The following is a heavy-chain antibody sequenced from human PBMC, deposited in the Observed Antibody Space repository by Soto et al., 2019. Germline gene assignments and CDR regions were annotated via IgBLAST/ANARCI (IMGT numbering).Heavy chain of an antibody. CDR3: SRDSSGGLDY. V-gene: IGHV3-21*01. CDR2: ISSSSSFA. Sequence: RQAPGKGLEWVSCISSSSSFAYYADSVKGRFTISRDNAKNSVYLQMNSLRAEDTALYYCSRDSSGGLDYWGQGTLVTVSS. J-gene: IGHJ4*02. D-gene: IGHD2-15*01.